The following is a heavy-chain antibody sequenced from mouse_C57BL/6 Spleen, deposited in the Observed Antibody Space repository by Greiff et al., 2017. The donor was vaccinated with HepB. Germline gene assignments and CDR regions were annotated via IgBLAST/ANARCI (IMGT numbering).Heavy chain of an antibody. D-gene: IGHD2-12*01. CDR1: GYTFTSYW. V-gene: IGHV1-55*01. Sequence: QVQLQQPGAELVKPGASVKMSCKASGYTFTSYWITWVKQRPGQGLEWIGDIYPGSGSTNYNEKFKSKATLTVDTSSSTAYMQLSSLTSEDSAVYYCASPYDERGAMDYWGQGTSVTVSS. CDR2: IYPGSGST. J-gene: IGHJ4*01. CDR3: ASPYDERGAMDY.